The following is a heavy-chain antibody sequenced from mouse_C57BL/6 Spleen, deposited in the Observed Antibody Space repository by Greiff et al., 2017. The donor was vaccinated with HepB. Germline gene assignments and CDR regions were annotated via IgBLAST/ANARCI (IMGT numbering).Heavy chain of an antibody. CDR3: TRERGYGEWYFDV. V-gene: IGHV1-15*01. J-gene: IGHJ1*03. D-gene: IGHD1-1*01. CDR2: IDPETGGT. Sequence: VQLQQSGAELVRPGASVTLSCKASGYTFTDYEMHWVKQTPVHGLEWIGAIDPETGGTAYNQKFKGKAILTADKSSSTAYMELRSLTSEDSAVYYCTRERGYGEWYFDVWGTGTTVTVSS. CDR1: GYTFTDYE.